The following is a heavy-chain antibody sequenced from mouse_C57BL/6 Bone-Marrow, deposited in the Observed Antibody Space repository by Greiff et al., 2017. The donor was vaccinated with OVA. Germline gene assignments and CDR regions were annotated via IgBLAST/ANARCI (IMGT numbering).Heavy chain of an antibody. CDR2: IYPGDGDT. D-gene: IGHD2-9*01. V-gene: IGHV1-82*01. Sequence: VQLKESGPELVKPGASVKISCKASGYAFSSSWMNWVKQRPGKGLEWIGRIYPGDGDTNYNGKFKGKATLTADKSSSTAYMQLSSLTSEDSAVYFCARAYYGYDPWGQGTLVTVSA. CDR3: ARAYYGYDP. CDR1: GYAFSSSW. J-gene: IGHJ3*01.